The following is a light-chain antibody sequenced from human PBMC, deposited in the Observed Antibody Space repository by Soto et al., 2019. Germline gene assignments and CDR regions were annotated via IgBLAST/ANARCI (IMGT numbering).Light chain of an antibody. CDR3: SSYTGSSTYVV. J-gene: IGLJ2*01. V-gene: IGLV2-14*01. CDR2: DVS. Sequence: QSALTQPASVSGSPGQSITISCTGTSSDVGGYNYVSWYQQHPGKAPKLMIYDVSNRPLGVSNRFSGSKSGNTASLTISGLQAEDEADYYCSSYTGSSTYVVFGGGTKLTVL. CDR1: SSDVGGYNY.